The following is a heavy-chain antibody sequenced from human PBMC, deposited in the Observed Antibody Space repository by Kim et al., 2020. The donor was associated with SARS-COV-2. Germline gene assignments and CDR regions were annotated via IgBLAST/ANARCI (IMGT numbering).Heavy chain of an antibody. Sequence: YADSVKGRFTISRDNSKNTLYLQMNSLRAEDTAVYYCARDSSYGSGSLDYWGQGTLVTVSS. CDR3: ARDSSYGSGSLDY. V-gene: IGHV3-33*01. J-gene: IGHJ4*02. D-gene: IGHD3-10*01.